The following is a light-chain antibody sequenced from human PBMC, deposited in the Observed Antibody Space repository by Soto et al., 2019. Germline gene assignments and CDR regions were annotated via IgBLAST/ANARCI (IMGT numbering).Light chain of an antibody. J-gene: IGLJ1*01. V-gene: IGLV1-40*01. CDR3: QSYDDSLSVHYV. CDR1: SSKIGSTYD. CDR2: GNT. Sequence: QSVLTQPPSVSGAPGQRVTISWTGSSSKIGSTYDVQWYQQLPGTAPKLLIHGNTDRPSGVPDRFSGSKSGTSASLAITGLQANDEADYYCQSYDDSLSVHYVFGTGTKLTVL.